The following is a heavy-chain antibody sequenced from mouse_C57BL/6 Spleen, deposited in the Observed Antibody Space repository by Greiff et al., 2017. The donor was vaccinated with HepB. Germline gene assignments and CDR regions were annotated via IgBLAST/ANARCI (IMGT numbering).Heavy chain of an antibody. CDR2: IDPEDGET. CDR3: AFYYDYDEGYAMDY. Sequence: EVQLQQSGPELVKPGASVKISCKASGYSFTGYYMHWVKQRTEQGLEWIGRIDPEDGETKYAPKFQGKATITADTASNTAYLQLSSLTSEDTAVYYCAFYYDYDEGYAMDYWGQGTSVTVSS. J-gene: IGHJ4*01. D-gene: IGHD2-4*01. V-gene: IGHV14-2*01. CDR1: GYSFTGYY.